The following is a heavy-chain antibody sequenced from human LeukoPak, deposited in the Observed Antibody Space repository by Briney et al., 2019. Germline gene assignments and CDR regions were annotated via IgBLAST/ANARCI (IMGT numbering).Heavy chain of an antibody. CDR3: ARATNYYGSGSRPNWFDP. D-gene: IGHD3-10*01. V-gene: IGHV4-59*01. CDR1: GGSISSYY. Sequence: SETLSLTCTVSGGSISSYYWSWIRQPPGKGLEWIGYIYYSGSTNYNPSLKSRVTISVDTSKNQFSLKLSSVTAADTAVYYCARATNYYGSGSRPNWFDPWGQGTLVTVSS. J-gene: IGHJ5*02. CDR2: IYYSGST.